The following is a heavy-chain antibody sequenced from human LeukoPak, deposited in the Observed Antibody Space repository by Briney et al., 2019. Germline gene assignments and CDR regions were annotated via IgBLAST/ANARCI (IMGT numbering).Heavy chain of an antibody. J-gene: IGHJ5*02. V-gene: IGHV3-66*01. CDR3: ARDKRYCTSGRCWGVQFGP. D-gene: IGHD2-8*01. Sequence: GGSLRLSCVASGFTVSTNYMSWVRQAPGKGPEWISIIYRGGDTYYADSVKGRFTISRDNSKNTLYLQMNAVRAEDTAGYYCARDKRYCTSGRCWGVQFGPWGQGTLVSVSS. CDR2: IYRGGDT. CDR1: GFTVSTNY.